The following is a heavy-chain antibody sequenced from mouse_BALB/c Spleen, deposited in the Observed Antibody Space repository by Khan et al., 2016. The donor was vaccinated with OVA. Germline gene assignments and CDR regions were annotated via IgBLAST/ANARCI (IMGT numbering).Heavy chain of an antibody. CDR1: GYTFTSYW. CDR3: ARCNYYGVGLYAMDY. D-gene: IGHD1-1*01. J-gene: IGHJ4*01. CDR2: LGPGSGST. Sequence: DLVTPGASVSLSCKASGYTFTSYWIYWIKQRPGEGLEWIGRLGPGSGSTYNNEMFKDQATLTVDTTSSTSYIQTSSLSYEYSAVYVCARCNYYGVGLYAMDYWGQGTLVTVAS. V-gene: IGHV1S41*01.